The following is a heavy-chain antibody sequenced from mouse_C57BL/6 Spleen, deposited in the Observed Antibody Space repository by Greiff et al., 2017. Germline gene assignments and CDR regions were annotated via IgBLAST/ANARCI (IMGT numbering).Heavy chain of an antibody. V-gene: IGHV5-6*01. CDR1: GFTFSSYG. J-gene: IGHJ4*01. D-gene: IGHD1-1*01. CDR2: ISSGGSYT. Sequence: EVQVVESGGDLVKPGGSLKLSCAASGFTFSSYGMSWVRQTPDKRLEWVATISSGGSYTYYPDSVKGRFTISRDNAKNTLYLQMSSLKSEDTAMYYCARHIYYYGSSYFYAMDYWGQGTSVTVSS. CDR3: ARHIYYYGSSYFYAMDY.